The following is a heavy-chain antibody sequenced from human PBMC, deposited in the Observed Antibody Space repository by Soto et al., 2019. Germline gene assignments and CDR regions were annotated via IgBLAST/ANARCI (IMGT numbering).Heavy chain of an antibody. Sequence: SETLSLTCAVSGGSFRGFYWTWIRQSPGKGLEWLGDINHVGITNYNPSLKSRVSIPVDTSKSQFSLKLSSVTAADTAVYYCARDPIWFGELFHYYYGMDVWGQGTTVTVSS. V-gene: IGHV4-34*01. J-gene: IGHJ6*02. CDR2: INHVGIT. D-gene: IGHD3-10*01. CDR1: GGSFRGFY. CDR3: ARDPIWFGELFHYYYGMDV.